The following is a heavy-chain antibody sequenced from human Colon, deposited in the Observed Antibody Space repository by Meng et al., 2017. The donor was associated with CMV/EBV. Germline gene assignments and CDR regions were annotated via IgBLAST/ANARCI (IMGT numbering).Heavy chain of an antibody. CDR1: GCTFSSDT. V-gene: IGHV1-69*02. J-gene: IGHJ4*02. CDR2: IIPILGIA. D-gene: IGHD1-20*01. Sequence: SVKVSCKASGCTFSSDTISWVRQAPGQGLEWMGRIIPILGIANYAQKFQGRVTITADKSTSTAYMELSSLRSEDTAVYYCRGAVELTGTRGYFDYWGQGTLVTVSS. CDR3: RGAVELTGTRGYFDY.